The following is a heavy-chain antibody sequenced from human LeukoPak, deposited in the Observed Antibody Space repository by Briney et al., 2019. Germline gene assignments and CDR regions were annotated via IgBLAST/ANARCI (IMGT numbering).Heavy chain of an antibody. Sequence: ASVKVSCKASGGTFSSYAISWVRQAPGQGLEWMGGIIPIFGTANYAQKFQGRVTITADKSTSTAYMELSSLGSEDTAVYYCARGRFGELYYYYGMDVWGKGTTVTVSS. CDR3: ARGRFGELYYYYGMDV. CDR2: IIPIFGTA. CDR1: GGTFSSYA. V-gene: IGHV1-69*06. J-gene: IGHJ6*04. D-gene: IGHD3-10*01.